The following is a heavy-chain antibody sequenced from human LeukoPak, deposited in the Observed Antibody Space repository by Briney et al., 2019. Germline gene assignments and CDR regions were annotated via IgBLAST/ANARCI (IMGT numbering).Heavy chain of an antibody. CDR1: GFTFSSYS. CDR2: ISSSSSYI. V-gene: IGHV3-21*01. D-gene: IGHD2-2*02. Sequence: PGGSLRLSCAASGFTFSSYSMNWVRQAPGKGLEWVSSISSSSSYIYYAGSVKGRFTISRDNAKNSLYLQMNSLRAEDTAVYYCASDSIGYCSSTSCYTLDHPIGGMDVWGQGTTVTVSS. J-gene: IGHJ6*02. CDR3: ASDSIGYCSSTSCYTLDHPIGGMDV.